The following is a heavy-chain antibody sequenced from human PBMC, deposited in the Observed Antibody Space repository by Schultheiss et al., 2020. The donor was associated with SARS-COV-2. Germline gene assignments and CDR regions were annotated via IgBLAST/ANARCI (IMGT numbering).Heavy chain of an antibody. V-gene: IGHV4-59*08. CDR2: IYYSGST. CDR3: ARHAPSYYYGSGSRYYYGMDV. Sequence: SETLSLTCAVYGGSFSSYYWSWIRQPPGKGLEWIGYIYYSGSTNYNPSLKSRVTISVDTSKNQFSLKLSSVTAADTAVYYCARHAPSYYYGSGSRYYYGMDVWGQGTTVTVSS. J-gene: IGHJ6*02. CDR1: GGSFSSYY. D-gene: IGHD3-10*01.